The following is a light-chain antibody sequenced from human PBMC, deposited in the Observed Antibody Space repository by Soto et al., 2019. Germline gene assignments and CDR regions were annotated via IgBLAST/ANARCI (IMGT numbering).Light chain of an antibody. CDR3: QQYGSSPPKYP. V-gene: IGKV3-20*01. CDR1: QILGSNY. J-gene: IGKJ2*01. CDR2: GAS. Sequence: EIVLTQSPGTLSLSPGERATLSCRASQILGSNYLAWYQQKPGQAPRLLIYGASSRATGIPDRFSGSGSRTDIPLASSRLEPEDFAVYYWQQYGSSPPKYPFGQGTKLEIK.